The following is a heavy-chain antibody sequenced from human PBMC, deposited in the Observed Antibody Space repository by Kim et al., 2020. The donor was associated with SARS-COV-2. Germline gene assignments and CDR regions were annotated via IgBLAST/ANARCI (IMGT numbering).Heavy chain of an antibody. V-gene: IGHV3-11*05. J-gene: IGHJ5*02. D-gene: IGHD4-17*01. CDR1: GFTFSDYY. CDR2: ISSSSSYT. CDR3: ARGAGDYRPYNWFDP. Sequence: GGSLRLSCAASGFTFSDYYMSWIRQAPGKGLEWVSYISSSSSYTNYADSVKGRFTISRDNAKNSLYLQMNSLRAEDTAVYYCARGAGDYRPYNWFDPWGQGTLVTVSS.